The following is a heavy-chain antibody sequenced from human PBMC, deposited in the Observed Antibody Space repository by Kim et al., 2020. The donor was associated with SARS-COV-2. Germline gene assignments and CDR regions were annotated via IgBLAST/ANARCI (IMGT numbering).Heavy chain of an antibody. CDR1: GFTFSSYA. D-gene: IGHD2-15*01. Sequence: GGSLRLSCAASGFTFSSYAMHWVRQAPGKGLEWVAVISYDGSNKYYADSVKGRFTISRDNSKNTLYLQMNSLRAEDTAVYYCARSGYCSGGSCRYYFDY. V-gene: IGHV3-30-3*01. J-gene: IGHJ4*01. CDR3: ARSGYCSGGSCRYYFDY. CDR2: ISYDGSNK.